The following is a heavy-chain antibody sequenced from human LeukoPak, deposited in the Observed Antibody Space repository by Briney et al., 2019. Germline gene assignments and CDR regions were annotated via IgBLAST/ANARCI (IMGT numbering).Heavy chain of an antibody. J-gene: IGHJ4*02. Sequence: SVKVSCKASGDTFSSYAISWVRQAPGQGLEWMGRIIPIFGTANYAQKFQGRVTITTDESTSTAYMELSSLRSEDTAVYYCARENHYYDSSGPIDYWGQGTLVTVSS. CDR1: GDTFSSYA. CDR3: ARENHYYDSSGPIDY. V-gene: IGHV1-69*05. CDR2: IIPIFGTA. D-gene: IGHD3-22*01.